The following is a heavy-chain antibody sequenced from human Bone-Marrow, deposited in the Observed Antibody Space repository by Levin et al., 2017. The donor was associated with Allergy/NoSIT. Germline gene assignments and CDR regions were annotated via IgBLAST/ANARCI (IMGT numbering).Heavy chain of an antibody. Sequence: SCTASGFIFGDYSMSWFRQAPGKGLEWIGFSRSKSSGGTTECAASVKGRFTISRDDSKSIAYLQMNSLRTEDTAVYYCTRGETAMVYWGQGTLVTVSS. CDR1: GFIFGDYS. CDR3: TRGETAMVY. J-gene: IGHJ4*02. V-gene: IGHV3-49*03. D-gene: IGHD5-18*01. CDR2: SRSKSSGGTT.